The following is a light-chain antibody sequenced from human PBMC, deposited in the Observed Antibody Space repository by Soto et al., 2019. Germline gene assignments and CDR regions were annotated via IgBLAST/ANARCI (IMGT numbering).Light chain of an antibody. Sequence: QSVLAQPRSVSGSPGQSVTFSCTGTRSDVGTYNYVSWYQQHPGKAPKVMIFDVSKRPSGVPDRFSGSKSGNTASLTISGLQADDDADYYCCAYGGNTLLFGGGTKVTVL. J-gene: IGLJ2*01. V-gene: IGLV2-11*01. CDR1: RSDVGTYNY. CDR3: CAYGGNTLL. CDR2: DVS.